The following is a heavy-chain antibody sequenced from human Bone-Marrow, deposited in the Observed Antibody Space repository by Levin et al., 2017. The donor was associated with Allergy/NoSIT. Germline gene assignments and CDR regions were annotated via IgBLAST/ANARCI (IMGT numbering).Heavy chain of an antibody. V-gene: IGHV3-73*01. Sequence: SPMHWVRQASGKGLEWVGRIKSKAVNYATAYAASVSGRFTVSRDDSKNMAYLQMNSLKTEDTAVYYCTSTSSGWQIDFWGQGTLVTVSS. J-gene: IGHJ4*02. CDR3: TSTSSGWQIDF. CDR2: IKSKAVNYAT. CDR1: SP. D-gene: IGHD6-19*01.